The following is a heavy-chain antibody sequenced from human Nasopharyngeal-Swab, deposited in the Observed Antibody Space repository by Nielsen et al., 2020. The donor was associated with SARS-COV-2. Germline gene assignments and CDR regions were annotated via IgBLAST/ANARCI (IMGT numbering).Heavy chain of an antibody. V-gene: IGHV4-59*08. CDR1: GGSISSYY. J-gene: IGHJ3*02. CDR2: IYYSGST. D-gene: IGHD3-3*01. CDR3: ARLPYDFWSGSRGAFDI. Sequence: GSLRLSCTVPGGSISSYYWSWIRQPPGKGLEWIGYIYYSGSTNYNPSLKSRVTISVDTSKNQFSLKLSSVTAADTAVYYCARLPYDFWSGSRGAFDIWGQGTMVTVSS.